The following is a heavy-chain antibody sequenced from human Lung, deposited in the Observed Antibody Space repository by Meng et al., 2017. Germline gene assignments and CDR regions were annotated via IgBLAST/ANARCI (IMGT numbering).Heavy chain of an antibody. V-gene: IGHV4-34*01. CDR2: INHSGST. Sequence: EPRQQWGAALLKPSVTLSLPCAVYGGSFSGYYWSWIRQPPGKGLEWIGEINHSGSTNYNPSLKSRVTISVDTSKNQFSLKLSSVTAADTAVYYCARPKQANWYFDLWGRGTLVTVSS. CDR3: ARPKQANWYFDL. CDR1: GGSFSGYY. J-gene: IGHJ2*01. D-gene: IGHD1/OR15-1a*01.